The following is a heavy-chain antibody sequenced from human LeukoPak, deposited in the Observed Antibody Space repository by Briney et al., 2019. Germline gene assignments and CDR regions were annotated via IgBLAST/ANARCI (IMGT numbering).Heavy chain of an antibody. Sequence: SETLSLTCTVSGGSISSYYWSLIRQPPGKGLEWIGYIYYSGSTNYNPSLKSRVTISVDTSKNQFSLKLSSVTAADTAVYYCARGYLLFQDYYDSSGYFDYWGQGTLVTVSS. CDR2: IYYSGST. D-gene: IGHD3-22*01. CDR3: ARGYLLFQDYYDSSGYFDY. CDR1: GGSISSYY. V-gene: IGHV4-59*01. J-gene: IGHJ4*02.